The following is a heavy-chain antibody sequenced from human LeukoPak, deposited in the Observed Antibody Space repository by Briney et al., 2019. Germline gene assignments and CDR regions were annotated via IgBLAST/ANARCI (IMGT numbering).Heavy chain of an antibody. V-gene: IGHV4-39*02. Sequence: SETLSLTCAVYGGSISSSSYYWGWIRQPPGKGLEWIGSIYYSGSTYYNPSLKSRVTISVDTSKNQFSLKLSSVTAADTAVYYCARDLEHGGNSIWYFDLWGRGTLVTVSS. J-gene: IGHJ2*01. CDR1: GGSISSSSYY. CDR3: ARDLEHGGNSIWYFDL. D-gene: IGHD4-23*01. CDR2: IYYSGST.